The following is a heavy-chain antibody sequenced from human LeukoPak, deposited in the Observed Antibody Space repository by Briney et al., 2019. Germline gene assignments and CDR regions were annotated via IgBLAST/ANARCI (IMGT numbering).Heavy chain of an antibody. CDR2: IKSKTDGGTT. D-gene: IGHD3-10*01. V-gene: IGHV3-15*01. CDR3: TTAVRHAGGSGSYYREYYFDY. J-gene: IGHJ4*02. Sequence: GGSLRLSCAASGFTFSNAWMSWVRQAPGKGLEWVGRIKSKTDGGTTDYAAPVKGRFTISRDDSKNTLYLQMNSLKTEDTAVYYCTTAVRHAGGSGSYYREYYFDYWGQGPWSPSPQ. CDR1: GFTFSNAW.